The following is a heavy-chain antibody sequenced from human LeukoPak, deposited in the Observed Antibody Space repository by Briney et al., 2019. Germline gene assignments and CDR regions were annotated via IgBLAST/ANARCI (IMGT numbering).Heavy chain of an antibody. V-gene: IGHV3-23*01. CDR2: ISGSGSST. Sequence: GGSLRLSCAASGFTFSSYAMSWVRQAPGKGLEWVSAISGSGSSTYYADSVKGRFTISRDNSKNTLYLQMNSLRAEDTAVYYCAKGTYYYDSSGYYFIRYYYYYGMDVWGQGTTVTVSS. CDR3: AKGTYYYDSSGYYFIRYYYYYGMDV. J-gene: IGHJ6*02. CDR1: GFTFSSYA. D-gene: IGHD3-22*01.